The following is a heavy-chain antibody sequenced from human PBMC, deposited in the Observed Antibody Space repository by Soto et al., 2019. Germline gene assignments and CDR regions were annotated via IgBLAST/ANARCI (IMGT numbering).Heavy chain of an antibody. D-gene: IGHD5-18*01. V-gene: IGHV1-69*02. J-gene: IGHJ4*02. CDR3: ASSRVFSGYSYGPPFDY. CDR1: GGTFSSYT. Sequence: SVKVSCKASGGTFSSYTISWVRQAPGQGLEWMGRIIPILGIANYAQKFQGRVTITADKSTSTAYMELSSLRSEDTAVYYCASSRVFSGYSYGPPFDYWGQGTLVTVSS. CDR2: IIPILGIA.